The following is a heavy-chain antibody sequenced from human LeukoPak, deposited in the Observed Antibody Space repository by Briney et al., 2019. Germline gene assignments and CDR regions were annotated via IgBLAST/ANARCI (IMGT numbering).Heavy chain of an antibody. D-gene: IGHD3-10*01. CDR2: ITTTSTTK. Sequence: GGSLRLSCAASGFTFSTYTMNWVRQAPGKGLEWVSYITTTSTTKLYADSVRGRFTISRYTAKNSLYLQMNSPSAEDMAVYYCATWDSLGSGVDCWGQGTLVTVSS. J-gene: IGHJ4*02. CDR1: GFTFSTYT. CDR3: ATWDSLGSGVDC. V-gene: IGHV3-48*01.